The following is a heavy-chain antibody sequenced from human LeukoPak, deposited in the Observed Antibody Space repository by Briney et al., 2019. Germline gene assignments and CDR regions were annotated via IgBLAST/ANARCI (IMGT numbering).Heavy chain of an antibody. CDR3: AGGRGMTTVTTLDY. J-gene: IGHJ4*02. CDR1: GGSFSGYY. V-gene: IGHV4-34*01. CDR2: INHSGST. Sequence: SESLSLTCAVYGGSFSGYYWSWIRQPPGKGLEWMGEINHSGSTNYNPSLKSRVTISVDTSKNQFSLKLSSVTAADTAVYYCAGGRGMTTVTTLDYWGQGTLVTVSS. D-gene: IGHD4-17*01.